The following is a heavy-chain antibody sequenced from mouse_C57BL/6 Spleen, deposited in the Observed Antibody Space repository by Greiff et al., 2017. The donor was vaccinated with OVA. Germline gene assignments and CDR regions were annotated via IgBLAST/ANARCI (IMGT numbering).Heavy chain of an antibody. D-gene: IGHD2-3*01. CDR1: GYSITSGYY. CDR2: ISYDGRN. V-gene: IGHV3-6*01. CDR3: ARDGLLPFAY. J-gene: IGHJ3*01. Sequence: EVKLMESGPGLVKPSQSLSLTCSVTGYSITSGYYWNWIRQFPGNKLEWMGYISYDGRNNYNPSLKNRISITRDTSKNQFFLKLNSVTTEDTATYYCARDGLLPFAYWGQGTLVTVSA.